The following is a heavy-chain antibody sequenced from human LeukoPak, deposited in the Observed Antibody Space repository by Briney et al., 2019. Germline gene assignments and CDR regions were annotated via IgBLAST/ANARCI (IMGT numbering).Heavy chain of an antibody. CDR2: ISSSSSYI. D-gene: IGHD1-26*01. CDR3: ARDLTVGAPEDAFDI. Sequence: GGSLRLSCAASGFTFSSYSMNWVRQAPGKGLEWVSSISSSSSYIYYADSVKGRFTISRDNAKNSLYLQMNSLRAEDTAVYYCARDLTVGAPEDAFDIWGQGTMVTVSS. V-gene: IGHV3-21*01. J-gene: IGHJ3*02. CDR1: GFTFSSYS.